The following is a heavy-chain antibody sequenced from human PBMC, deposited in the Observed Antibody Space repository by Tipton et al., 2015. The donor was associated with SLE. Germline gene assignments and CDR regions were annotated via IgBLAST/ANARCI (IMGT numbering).Heavy chain of an antibody. CDR3: AKDDHYGSSGYYCDY. V-gene: IGHV3-30*02. D-gene: IGHD3-22*01. Sequence: SLRLPCAASGFTLRSYGLHWVRQAPGQGLEWVACIRYDGSNKYQADSVKGRFTISRDNSKNTLYLQMNSLGAEDTAVYYCAKDDHYGSSGYYCDYWGQGTLVTVSS. CDR2: IRYDGSNK. CDR1: GFTLRSYG. J-gene: IGHJ4*02.